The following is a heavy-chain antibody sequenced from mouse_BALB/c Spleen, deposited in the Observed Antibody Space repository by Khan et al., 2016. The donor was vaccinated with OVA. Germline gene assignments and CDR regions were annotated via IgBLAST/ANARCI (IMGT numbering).Heavy chain of an antibody. V-gene: IGHV1-20*02. J-gene: IGHJ2*01. CDR3: ARIYYSDFDY. D-gene: IGHD2-12*01. Sequence: VQLQQSGPELVKPGASVKISCKASGYSFTGYFMNWVKQSHGKSLEWIGRINPHIGETFYNPKFKDKATLTADESSSTAHIELRSLASEDSAVYYGARIYYSDFDYWGQGTTRTVSS. CDR2: INPHIGET. CDR1: GYSFTGYF.